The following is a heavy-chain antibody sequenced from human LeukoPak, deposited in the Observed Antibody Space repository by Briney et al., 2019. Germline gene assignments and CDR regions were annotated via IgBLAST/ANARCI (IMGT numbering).Heavy chain of an antibody. CDR2: IIPILGIA. CDR1: GGTFSSYA. Sequence: SVKVSCKASGGTFSSYAISWVRQAPGQGLEWMGRIIPILGIANYAQKFQGRVTITADKSTSTAYMELSSLRSEDTAVYYCASHYYDFWSVNYYYYGMDVWGQGATVTVSS. CDR3: ASHYYDFWSVNYYYYGMDV. D-gene: IGHD3-3*01. J-gene: IGHJ6*02. V-gene: IGHV1-69*04.